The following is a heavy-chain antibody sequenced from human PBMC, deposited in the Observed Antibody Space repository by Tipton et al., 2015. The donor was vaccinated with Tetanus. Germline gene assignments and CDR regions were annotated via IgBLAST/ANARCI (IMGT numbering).Heavy chain of an antibody. Sequence: TLSLTCTVSGGSISSGGYYWSWIRQHPGKGLEWIGYIYYSGSTYYNPSLKSRVTISVDTSKNQFSLKLSSVTAADKAVYYCARGIAAAGLFPLFDYWGQGTLVTVSS. D-gene: IGHD6-13*01. J-gene: IGHJ4*02. CDR2: IYYSGST. CDR3: ARGIAAAGLFPLFDY. V-gene: IGHV4-31*03. CDR1: GGSISSGGYY.